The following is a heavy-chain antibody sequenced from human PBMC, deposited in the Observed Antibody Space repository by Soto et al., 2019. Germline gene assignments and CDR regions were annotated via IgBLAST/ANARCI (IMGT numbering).Heavy chain of an antibody. CDR3: ASGVYHSGGSPFDD. CDR1: GFTFRDHY. V-gene: IGHV3-72*01. CDR2: IRNKADSYTT. J-gene: IGHJ4*02. D-gene: IGHD3-22*01. Sequence: EVQLVESGGGLVQPGGSLRLSCAASGFTFRDHYMDWVRQAPGKGLEWVGRIRNKADSYTTEYAASVKGRFSISRDDSKNSLYLQMNSLKTEDTAVYFCASGVYHSGGSPFDDWGQGTLVTVSS.